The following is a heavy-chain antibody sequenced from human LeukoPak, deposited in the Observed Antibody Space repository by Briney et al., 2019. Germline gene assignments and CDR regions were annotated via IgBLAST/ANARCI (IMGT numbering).Heavy chain of an antibody. Sequence: GGSLRLSCADSGFTFSNYAMRWVLQAPGNGLEWVSGISGSGDSTYYADSVKGRFTISRDNSKNTLYLQMNSLRAEDTAVYYCAKDLPMDYYGSGSPDYWGQGTLVTVSS. D-gene: IGHD3-10*01. CDR2: ISGSGDST. CDR3: AKDLPMDYYGSGSPDY. V-gene: IGHV3-23*01. CDR1: GFTFSNYA. J-gene: IGHJ4*02.